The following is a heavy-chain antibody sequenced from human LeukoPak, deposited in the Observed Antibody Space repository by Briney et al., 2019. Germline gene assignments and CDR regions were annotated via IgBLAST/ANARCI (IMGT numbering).Heavy chain of an antibody. CDR3: AKVEQRLGVQSYYMDV. J-gene: IGHJ6*03. Sequence: GGSLRLSCAASGFTFNNYAMHWVRQAPGKGLEWVAVISYDGTIKHYADSVKGRFIISRDNSKNTLYVQMNSLGVEDTAVYYCAKVEQRLGVQSYYMDVWGKGTTVTVSS. CDR2: ISYDGTIK. V-gene: IGHV3-30*18. D-gene: IGHD6-25*01. CDR1: GFTFNNYA.